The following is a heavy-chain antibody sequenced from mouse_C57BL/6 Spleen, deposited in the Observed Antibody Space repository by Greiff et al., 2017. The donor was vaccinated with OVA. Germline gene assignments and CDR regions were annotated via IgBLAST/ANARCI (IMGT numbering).Heavy chain of an antibody. CDR3: TTDYYCSSYGYFDV. J-gene: IGHJ1*03. CDR2: IDPENGDT. Sequence: VHVKPSGAELVRPGASVKLSCTASGFNIKDDYMHWVKQRPEQGLEWIGWIDPENGDTEYASKFQGKATITADTSSNTAFLQLSSLTSEDTAVYYCTTDYYCSSYGYFDVWGTGTTVTVSS. D-gene: IGHD1-1*01. V-gene: IGHV14-4*01. CDR1: GFNIKDDY.